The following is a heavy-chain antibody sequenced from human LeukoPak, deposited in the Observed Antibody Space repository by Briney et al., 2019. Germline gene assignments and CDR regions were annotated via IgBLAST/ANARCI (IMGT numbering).Heavy chain of an antibody. V-gene: IGHV4-59*12. CDR1: GGSITSSH. CDR2: VHHSGTS. J-gene: IGHJ4*02. CDR3: AREGEQQLVPSFDY. Sequence: SETLSLTCTVSGGSITSSHWSWVRRSPGKGLEWIGYVHHSGTSSYNPSLKSRVTISVDTSKNQFSLKLSSVTAADTAVYYCAREGEQQLVPSFDYWGQGTLVTVSS. D-gene: IGHD6-13*01.